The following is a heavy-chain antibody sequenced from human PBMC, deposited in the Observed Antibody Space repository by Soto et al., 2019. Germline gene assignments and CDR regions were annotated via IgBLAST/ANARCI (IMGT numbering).Heavy chain of an antibody. J-gene: IGHJ4*02. D-gene: IGHD2-8*01. Sequence: QVQLQESGPGLVKPSETLSLTCTVSGGSISSYYWSWIRKPPGKGLEWFGYIYYSGSSYYNPSLRRRVTISVDTSKNQVSLKLSSVTAADTAVYYCASLGRGNGLDYWVQGTLVTVSS. CDR1: GGSISSYY. CDR3: ASLGRGNGLDY. CDR2: IYYSGSS. V-gene: IGHV4-59*08.